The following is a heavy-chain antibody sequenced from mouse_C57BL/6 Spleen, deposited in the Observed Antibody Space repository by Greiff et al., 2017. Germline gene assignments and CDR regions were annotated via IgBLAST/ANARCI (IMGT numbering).Heavy chain of an antibody. CDR3: ARERGSSYGQFDY. V-gene: IGHV3-6*01. CDR2: ISYDGSN. Sequence: EVKLQESGPGLVKPSQSLSLTCSVTGYSITSGYYWNWIRQFPGNKLEWMGYISYDGSNNYNPSLKNRISITRDTSKNQFFLKLNSVTTEDTATYYCARERGSSYGQFDYWGQGTTLTVPS. D-gene: IGHD1-1*01. CDR1: GYSITSGYY. J-gene: IGHJ2*01.